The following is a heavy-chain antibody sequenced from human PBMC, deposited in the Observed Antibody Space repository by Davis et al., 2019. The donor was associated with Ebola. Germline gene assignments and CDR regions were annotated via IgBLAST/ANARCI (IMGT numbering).Heavy chain of an antibody. CDR3: ARDQGGEYGSGSYYLDY. CDR2: ISYDGSNK. V-gene: IGHV3-30*03. CDR1: GFTFSSYG. D-gene: IGHD3-10*01. Sequence: GESLKISCAASGFTFSSYGMHWVRQAPGKGLEWVAVISYDGSNKYYADSVKGRFTISRDNSKNTLYLQMNSLRAEDTAVYYCARDQGGEYGSGSYYLDYWGQGTLVTVSS. J-gene: IGHJ4*02.